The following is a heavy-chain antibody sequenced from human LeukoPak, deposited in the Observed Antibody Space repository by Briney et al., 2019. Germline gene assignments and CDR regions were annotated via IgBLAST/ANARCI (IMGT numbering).Heavy chain of an antibody. J-gene: IGHJ3*02. D-gene: IGHD3-22*01. CDR2: ISDSGGNT. Sequence: GGSLRLSCAASGFTFSSYAMSWVRQAPGKGLEWVSGISDSGGNTYYADSVKGRFTISRDNSKNTLYLQMNSLRAEDTAVYYCAYWYYDSSGYPANAFDIWGQGTMVTVSS. CDR1: GFTFSSYA. CDR3: AYWYYDSSGYPANAFDI. V-gene: IGHV3-23*01.